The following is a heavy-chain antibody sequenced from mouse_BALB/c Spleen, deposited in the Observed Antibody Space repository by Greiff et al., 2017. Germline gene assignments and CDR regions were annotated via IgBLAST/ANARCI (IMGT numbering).Heavy chain of an antibody. CDR1: GYTFTDYY. CDR2: IYPGSGNT. CDR3: ASCYGYDDGYAMDY. J-gene: IGHJ4*01. D-gene: IGHD2-2*01. Sequence: QVQLKQSGAELARPGASVKLSCKASGYTFTDYYINWVKQRTGQGLEWIGEIYPGSGNTYYNEKFKGKATLTADKSSSTAYMQLSSLTSEDSAVYFCASCYGYDDGYAMDYWGQGTSVTVSS. V-gene: IGHV1-77*01.